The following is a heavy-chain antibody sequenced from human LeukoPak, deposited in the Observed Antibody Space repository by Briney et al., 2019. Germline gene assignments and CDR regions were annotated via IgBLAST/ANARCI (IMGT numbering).Heavy chain of an antibody. CDR1: GGSISSSSHY. CDR2: GDYPSSGYS. J-gene: IGHJ5*02. CDR3: ARAGYTNNWGPPREWFDP. D-gene: IGHD1-1*01. V-gene: IGHV4-39*01. Sequence: NPSETLSLTCTVSGGSISSSSHYWGWIRQPPGKGLEWIGSGDYPSSGYSYYSPSSKSRLTISVDSSTNQFSLSLWSVTAADTAVYFCARAGYTNNWGPPREWFDPWGQGTLVTVSS.